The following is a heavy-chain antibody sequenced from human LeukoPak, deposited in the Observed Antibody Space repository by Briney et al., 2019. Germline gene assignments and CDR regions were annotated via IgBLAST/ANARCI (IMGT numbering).Heavy chain of an antibody. CDR3: AKGPEGYCSSTSCYTAGWGNY. CDR2: IRYDGSNK. J-gene: IGHJ4*01. V-gene: IGHV3-30*02. CDR1: GFTFSSYG. D-gene: IGHD2-2*02. Sequence: GGSLRLSCAASGFTFSSYGMHWVRQAPGKGLEWVAFIRYDGSNKYYADSVKGRFTISRDNSKNTLYLQMNSLRAEDTAVYYCAKGPEGYCSSTSCYTAGWGNYWGHGTLVTVSS.